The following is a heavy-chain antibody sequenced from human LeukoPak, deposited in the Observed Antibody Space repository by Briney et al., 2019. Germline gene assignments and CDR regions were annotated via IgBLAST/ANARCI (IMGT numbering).Heavy chain of an antibody. CDR2: IYYSGST. V-gene: IGHV4-59*12. D-gene: IGHD5-18*01. J-gene: IGHJ4*02. CDR1: GGSISSYY. Sequence: SETLSLTCTVSGGSISSYYWSWIRQPPGKGLEGIGNIYYSGSTNYNPSLKSRVTISVDTSKNQFSLKLSSVTAADTAVYYCARDQAQGGYSYGYFDYWGQGTLVTVSS. CDR3: ARDQAQGGYSYGYFDY.